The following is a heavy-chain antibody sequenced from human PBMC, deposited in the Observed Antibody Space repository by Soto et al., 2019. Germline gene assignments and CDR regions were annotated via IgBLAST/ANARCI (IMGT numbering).Heavy chain of an antibody. V-gene: IGHV4-59*08. CDR3: GRSGHEEFDD. CDR2: IYYSGST. CDR1: GGSISSYY. J-gene: IGHJ4*02. Sequence: SETLSLTCTVSGGSISSYYWSWIRQPPGKGLEWIGYIYYSGSTNYNPSLKSRVTISVDTSKNQFSLKLSSVTAADTAVYYCGRSGHEEFDDWGQGTLVTVSS.